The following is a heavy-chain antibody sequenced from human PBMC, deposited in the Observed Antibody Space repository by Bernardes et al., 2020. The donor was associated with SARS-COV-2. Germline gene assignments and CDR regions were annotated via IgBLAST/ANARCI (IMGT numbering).Heavy chain of an antibody. Sequence: GGSLRLSCAASGLSFSGSYMSWIRQTPGKGLEWVSYISSSGNFIKYADSVEGRFTVSRDNAKKSLYLQMNSLRVDDAAVYYCAGVLGDYYYDMDVSGQGTTVTVSS. CDR1: GLSFSGSY. V-gene: IGHV3-11*04. D-gene: IGHD2-8*01. CDR2: ISSSGNFI. J-gene: IGHJ6*02. CDR3: AGVLGDYYYDMDV.